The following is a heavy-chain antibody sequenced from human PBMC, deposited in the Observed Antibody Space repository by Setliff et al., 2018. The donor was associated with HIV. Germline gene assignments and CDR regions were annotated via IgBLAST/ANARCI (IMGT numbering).Heavy chain of an antibody. J-gene: IGHJ3*02. CDR2: NYNTRTT. CDR3: ARGSSLGSGWSHAFHI. Sequence: ETLSLTCTVSGGSIYSGVYYWGWVRQSPGKGLEWIGSNYNTRTTYYNPSLKSRVTISVDTSKNQFSLNLMSVTAADTAVYYCARGSSLGSGWSHAFHIWGQGTMVTVSS. D-gene: IGHD6-19*01. V-gene: IGHV4-39*07. CDR1: GGSIYSGVYY.